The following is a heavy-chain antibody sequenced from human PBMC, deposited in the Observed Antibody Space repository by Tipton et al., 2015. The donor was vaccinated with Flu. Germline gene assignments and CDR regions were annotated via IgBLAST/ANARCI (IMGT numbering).Heavy chain of an antibody. CDR3: ARGEIDYTNYYFYMDV. J-gene: IGHJ6*03. CDR2: IYTSGGV. Sequence: TLSLTCTVSGGSLDNYFWSWVRQPAGKRLEWIGRIYTSGGVDYNPSFRGRVSMSIDTSKNQFSLNLNSVTAADTAVYFCARGEIDYTNYYFYMDVWGQGTRVTVSS. D-gene: IGHD4-11*01. V-gene: IGHV4-4*07. CDR1: GGSLDNYF.